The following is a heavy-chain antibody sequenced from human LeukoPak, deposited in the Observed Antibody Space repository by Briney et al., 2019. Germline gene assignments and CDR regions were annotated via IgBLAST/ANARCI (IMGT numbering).Heavy chain of an antibody. V-gene: IGHV4-34*01. CDR3: ARGSNYDILTGYVDY. J-gene: IGHJ4*02. CDR2: INHSGST. CDR1: GGSFSGYY. D-gene: IGHD3-9*01. Sequence: SEILSLTCAVYGGSFSGYYWSWIRQPPGKGLEWIGEINHSGSTNYNPSLKSRVTISVDTSKNQFSLKLSSVTAADTAVYYCARGSNYDILTGYVDYWGQGTLVTVSS.